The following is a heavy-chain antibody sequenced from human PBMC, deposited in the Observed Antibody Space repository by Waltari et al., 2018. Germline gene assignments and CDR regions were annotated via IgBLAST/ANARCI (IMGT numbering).Heavy chain of an antibody. D-gene: IGHD6-19*01. Sequence: QLQLQESGPGLVKPSETLSLTCTVSGGSISRSSYYWGWLRQPPGKGLEWIGSIYYSGSTYYNPSLKSRVTISVDTSKNQFSLKLSSVTAADTAVYYCARVMAGYWYFDLWGRGTLVTVSS. CDR1: GGSISRSSYY. J-gene: IGHJ2*01. CDR2: IYYSGST. V-gene: IGHV4-39*07. CDR3: ARVMAGYWYFDL.